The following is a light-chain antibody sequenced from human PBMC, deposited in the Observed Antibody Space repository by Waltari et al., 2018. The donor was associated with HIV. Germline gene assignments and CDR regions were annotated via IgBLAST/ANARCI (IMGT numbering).Light chain of an antibody. CDR3: MIWHSSAAWV. CDR2: YRSDSDT. CDR1: NDINVDTYR. V-gene: IGLV5-45*01. Sequence: QAVLTQPASLSASPGASASLTCTLRNDINVDTYRLHWFQQKSESPPQYLLRYRSDSDTQKGSGAPGRFSGAKYASANAGILLIAGLQSEDEGDYYCMIWHSSAAWVFGGGTKLTVL. J-gene: IGLJ3*02.